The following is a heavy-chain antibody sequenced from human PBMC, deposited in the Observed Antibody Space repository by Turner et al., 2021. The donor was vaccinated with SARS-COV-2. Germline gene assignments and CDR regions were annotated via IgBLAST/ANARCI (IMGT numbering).Heavy chain of an antibody. CDR1: GFSFSSYT. J-gene: IGHJ4*02. CDR2: ISPSSGFI. Sequence: EVQLVESGGGLVKPGGALRLSCAASGFSFSSYTMNWVRQDPGKGLEWVSSISPSSGFIYYADSVKGRFTLSRDNAKNSLSLHMNSLRAEDTAMYYCARVDTTMIGGDYWGQGIQVSVSS. D-gene: IGHD5-18*01. V-gene: IGHV3-21*06. CDR3: ARVDTTMIGGDY.